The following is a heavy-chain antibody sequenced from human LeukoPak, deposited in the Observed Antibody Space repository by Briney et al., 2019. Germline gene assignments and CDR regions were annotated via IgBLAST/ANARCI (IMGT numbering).Heavy chain of an antibody. CDR3: ARLDGGYFVDY. CDR1: GGSFSGYY. D-gene: IGHD3-22*01. Sequence: SETLSLTCAVYGGSFSGYYWSWIRQPPGKGLEWIGEINHSGSTNYNPSLKSRVTISVDTSKNQFSLKLSSVTAADTAVYYCARLDGGYFVDYWGQGTLVTVSS. CDR2: INHSGST. V-gene: IGHV4-34*01. J-gene: IGHJ4*02.